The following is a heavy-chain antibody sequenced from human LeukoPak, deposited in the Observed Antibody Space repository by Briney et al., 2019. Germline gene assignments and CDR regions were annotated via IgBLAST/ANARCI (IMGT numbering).Heavy chain of an antibody. CDR1: GFAVSSNY. J-gene: IGHJ5*02. CDR3: ARGLNWFDP. Sequence: GGSLILSCAASGFAVSSNYMTWVRQAPGKGLEWVSIIYSGGNTNFADSVKGRFTISRDNSKNTLFLQMNSLRAEDTAVYYCARGLNWFDPWGRGTLVTVSS. CDR2: IYSGGNT. V-gene: IGHV3-66*01.